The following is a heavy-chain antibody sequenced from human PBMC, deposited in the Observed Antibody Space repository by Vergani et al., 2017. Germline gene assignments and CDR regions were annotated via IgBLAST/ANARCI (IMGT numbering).Heavy chain of an antibody. Sequence: VQLLESGGGLVQPGGSLRLSCAASGFTFSSYAMSWVRQAPGKGLEWVAVIWYDGSNKYYADSVKGRFTISRDNSKNTLYLQMNSLRAEDTAVYYCARELYSSGWDFYYYYGMDVWGQGTTVTVSS. J-gene: IGHJ6*02. CDR2: IWYDGSNK. D-gene: IGHD6-19*01. CDR1: GFTFSSYA. CDR3: ARELYSSGWDFYYYYGMDV. V-gene: IGHV3-33*08.